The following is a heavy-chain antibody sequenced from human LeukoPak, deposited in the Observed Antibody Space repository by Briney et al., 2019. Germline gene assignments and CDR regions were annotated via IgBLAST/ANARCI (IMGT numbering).Heavy chain of an antibody. J-gene: IGHJ5*02. Sequence: SETLSLTCTVSGGSISSSSYYWGWIRQPPGKGLEWIGSIYYSGSTYYNPSLKSRVTISVDTSKNQFSLKLSSVTAADTAVYYCARARYDFWSGYYTNWFDPWGQGTLVTVSS. D-gene: IGHD3-3*01. CDR2: IYYSGST. CDR3: ARARYDFWSGYYTNWFDP. V-gene: IGHV4-39*01. CDR1: GGSISSSSYY.